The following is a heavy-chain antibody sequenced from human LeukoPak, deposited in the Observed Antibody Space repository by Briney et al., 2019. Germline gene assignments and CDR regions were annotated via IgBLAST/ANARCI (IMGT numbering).Heavy chain of an antibody. CDR2: IYTSGST. D-gene: IGHD3-10*01. V-gene: IGHV4-61*02. CDR3: ARDGESPPDSSFDY. Sequence: PSETLSLTCTVSGGSISSSSYYWSWIRQPAGKGLEWIGRIYTSGSTNYNPSLKSRVTMSVDTSKNQFSLKLSSVTAADTAVYYCARDGESPPDSSFDYWGQGTLVTVSS. J-gene: IGHJ4*02. CDR1: GGSISSSSYY.